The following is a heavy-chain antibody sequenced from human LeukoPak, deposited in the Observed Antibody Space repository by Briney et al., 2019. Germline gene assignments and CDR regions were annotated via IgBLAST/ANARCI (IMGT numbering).Heavy chain of an antibody. Sequence: GGSLRLSCAASGLTFSSYGMHWVRQAPGKGLEWVAVISYDGSNKYYADSVKGRFTVSRDNAKNSLYLQMNSLRAEDTAVYYCARDSGYCSSTGCYVHYFDYWGQGTLVTVSS. V-gene: IGHV3-30*03. CDR1: GLTFSSYG. CDR3: ARDSGYCSSTGCYVHYFDY. D-gene: IGHD2-2*01. J-gene: IGHJ4*02. CDR2: ISYDGSNK.